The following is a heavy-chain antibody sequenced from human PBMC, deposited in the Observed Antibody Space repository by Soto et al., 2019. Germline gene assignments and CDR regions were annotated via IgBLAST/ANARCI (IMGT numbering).Heavy chain of an antibody. D-gene: IGHD3-9*01. V-gene: IGHV3-23*01. CDR2: ISGSGGST. J-gene: IGHJ3*02. CDR1: GFTFSSYA. Sequence: GGSLRLSCAASGFTFSSYAMSWVRQAPGKGLEWVSAISGSGGSTYYADSVKGRFTISRDNSKNTLYLQMNSLRAEDTAVYYCAKFKMYYDILTGYPHDAFDIWGQGTMVTVSS. CDR3: AKFKMYYDILTGYPHDAFDI.